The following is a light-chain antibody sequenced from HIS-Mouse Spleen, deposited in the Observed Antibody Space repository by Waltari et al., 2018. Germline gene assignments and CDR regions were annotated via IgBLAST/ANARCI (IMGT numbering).Light chain of an antibody. J-gene: IGKJ1*01. CDR3: QQLNSYPPT. Sequence: DIQLTQSPSFLSASVGGRVTITGRANQGISSYLAWYQQKPWNAPKLLNYAASTLQSGVPSRFSGRGSGTEFTLTSSSLQPEDFATYYCQQLNSYPPTFGQGTTVEIK. CDR1: QGISSY. V-gene: IGKV1-9*01. CDR2: AAS.